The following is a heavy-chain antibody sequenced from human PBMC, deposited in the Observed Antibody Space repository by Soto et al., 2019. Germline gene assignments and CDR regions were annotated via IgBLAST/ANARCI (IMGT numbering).Heavy chain of an antibody. V-gene: IGHV3-48*02. CDR2: ISSSSATI. CDR1: GFKFSMFG. CDR3: ARDKGGTVAGFNWFDP. J-gene: IGHJ5*02. Sequence: SGGDLVQPGGSLRLSCVASGFKFSMFGMNWVRQAPGKGLEWIAYISSSSATIMYGGSVEGRFTVSRDNAENSLFLQMKSLRDEDTAVYYCARDKGGTVAGFNWFDPWGHGTLVTVST. D-gene: IGHD6-19*01.